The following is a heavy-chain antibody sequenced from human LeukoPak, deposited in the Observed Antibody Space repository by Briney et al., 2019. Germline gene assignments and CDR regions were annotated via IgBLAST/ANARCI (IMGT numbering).Heavy chain of an antibody. CDR3: AKFATVTVPNWLDF. Sequence: SETLSLTCAVYGGSFSGYYWSWIRQPPGKGLEWIGYIYYSGSTNYNPSLKSRVTISVDTSKNQFSLKLSSVTAADTAVYYCAKFATVTVPNWLDFWGQGILVTVSS. CDR2: IYYSGST. V-gene: IGHV4-59*01. CDR1: GGSFSGYY. D-gene: IGHD4-17*01. J-gene: IGHJ5*01.